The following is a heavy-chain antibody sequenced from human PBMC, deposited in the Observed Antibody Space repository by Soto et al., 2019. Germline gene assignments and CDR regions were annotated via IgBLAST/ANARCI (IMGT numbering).Heavy chain of an antibody. J-gene: IGHJ4*02. CDR1: GFTFSSYW. V-gene: IGHV3-7*03. D-gene: IGHD2-2*01. Sequence: GGSLRLSCAASGFTFSSYWMSWVRQAPGKGLEWVAYIKQDGSQKDYVDSVKGRFTISRDNAKNSLYLQMNSLRAEDTAVYYCATYHTFDYWGQGTLVTVSS. CDR3: ATYHTFDY. CDR2: IKQDGSQK.